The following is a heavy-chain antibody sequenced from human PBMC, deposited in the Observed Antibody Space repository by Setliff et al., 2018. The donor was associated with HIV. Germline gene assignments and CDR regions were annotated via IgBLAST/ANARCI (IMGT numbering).Heavy chain of an antibody. CDR1: GFTFSTYW. CDR3: STRLRWSPEKIDY. V-gene: IGHV3-7*03. D-gene: IGHD6-13*01. Sequence: GSLRLSCAASGFTFSTYWMTWVRQAPGKGLEWVAKINQDGSEKHCETPVKGRFTIPRDDSKNTLYLQLNNLETEDTAFYYCSTRLRWSPEKIDYWGQGTLVTVSS. J-gene: IGHJ4*02. CDR2: INQDGSEK.